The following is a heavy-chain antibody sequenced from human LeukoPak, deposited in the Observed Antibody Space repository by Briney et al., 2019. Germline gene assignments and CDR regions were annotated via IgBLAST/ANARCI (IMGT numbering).Heavy chain of an antibody. D-gene: IGHD3-16*01. V-gene: IGHV4-38-2*01. CDR3: ARHYGP. J-gene: IGHJ5*02. Sequence: PSETLSLTCAVSGGSISSDNWWSWIRQPPGKGLEWIGSIYHSGSTFYNPSLKSRVIISVDTSKNQFSLRLSSVTAADTAVYYCARHYGPWGQGTLVTVSS. CDR1: GGSISSDNW. CDR2: IYHSGST.